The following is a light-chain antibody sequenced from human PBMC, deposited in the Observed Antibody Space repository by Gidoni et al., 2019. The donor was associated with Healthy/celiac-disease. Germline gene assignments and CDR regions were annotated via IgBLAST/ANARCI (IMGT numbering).Light chain of an antibody. J-gene: IGKJ1*01. Sequence: IQMTQSPSSLSASVGDRVTITCRASQGISNYLAWYQQKQGKVPKLLIYAASTLQSGVPSRFSGSGSGTDFTLTISSLQPEDVATYYCQKYDSAPPGGTFGQGTKVEI. V-gene: IGKV1-27*01. CDR3: QKYDSAPPGGT. CDR1: QGISNY. CDR2: AAS.